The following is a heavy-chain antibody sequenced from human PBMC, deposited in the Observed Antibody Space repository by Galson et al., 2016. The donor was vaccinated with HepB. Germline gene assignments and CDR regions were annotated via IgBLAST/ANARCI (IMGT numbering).Heavy chain of an antibody. CDR3: ARDQGGYFDL. CDR2: IYYSGTT. V-gene: IGHV4-61*01. J-gene: IGHJ2*01. Sequence: SETLSLTCTVSGDSVNNYNYYWSWIRQPPAKGLEWIGYIYYSGTTDCNPPLKSRLTMAVDASKNQFSLKLSSVTAADTAVYFCARDQGGYFDLWGRGALVTVSS. CDR1: GDSVNNYNYY.